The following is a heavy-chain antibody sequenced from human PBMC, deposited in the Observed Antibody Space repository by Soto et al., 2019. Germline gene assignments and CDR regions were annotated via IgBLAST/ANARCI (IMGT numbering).Heavy chain of an antibody. CDR2: INTLSSAI. D-gene: IGHD6-19*01. CDR3: ARRLQWQLRPLDS. Sequence: GGSLRLSCAGSGFTFSDYYMTWIRQAPGKGLEWVSYINTLSSAIYYADSVKGRFTISRDNAKNSLYLQMNSLRAEDTAVYYCARRLQWQLRPLDSWGRGTLVTVPQ. V-gene: IGHV3-11*01. CDR1: GFTFSDYY. J-gene: IGHJ4*02.